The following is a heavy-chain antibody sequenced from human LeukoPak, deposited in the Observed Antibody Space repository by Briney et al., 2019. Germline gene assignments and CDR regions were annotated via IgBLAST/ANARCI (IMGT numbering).Heavy chain of an antibody. CDR1: GGSFSGYY. D-gene: IGHD3-3*01. Sequence: SETLSLTCAVYGGSFSGYYWSWIRQPPGKGLEWIGEINHSGSTNYNPSLKSRVAISVDTSKNQFSLKLSSVTAADTAVYYCARSVWPLRFLEWPEGYYYYMDVWGKGTTVTVSS. CDR2: INHSGST. V-gene: IGHV4-34*01. CDR3: ARSVWPLRFLEWPEGYYYYMDV. J-gene: IGHJ6*03.